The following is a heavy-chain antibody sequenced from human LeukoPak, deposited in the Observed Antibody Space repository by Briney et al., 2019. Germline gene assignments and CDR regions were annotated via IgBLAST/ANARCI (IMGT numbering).Heavy chain of an antibody. Sequence: GRSLRLSCAASGFTFSSYGMHWVRQAPGKGLEWVAVIRYDGSNKYYADSVKGRFTISRDNSKNTLYLQMNSLRAEDTAVYYCARGNVAIPFDYWGQGTLVTVSS. CDR2: IRYDGSNK. CDR3: ARGNVAIPFDY. CDR1: GFTFSSYG. D-gene: IGHD2-2*02. V-gene: IGHV3-33*01. J-gene: IGHJ4*02.